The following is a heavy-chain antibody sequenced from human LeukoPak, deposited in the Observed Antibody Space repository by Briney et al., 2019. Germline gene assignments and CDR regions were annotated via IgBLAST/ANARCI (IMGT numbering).Heavy chain of an antibody. D-gene: IGHD3-22*01. CDR2: ISSSSSYI. J-gene: IGHJ3*02. Sequence: GGSLRLSCAASGFTFSSYSMNWVRQAPGKGLEWVSSISSSSSYIYYADSVKGRFTISRDNAKNSLYLQMNSLRAEDTAVYYCARSSGYYYHYAFDIWGQGTMVTVSS. CDR1: GFTFSSYS. CDR3: ARSSGYYYHYAFDI. V-gene: IGHV3-21*01.